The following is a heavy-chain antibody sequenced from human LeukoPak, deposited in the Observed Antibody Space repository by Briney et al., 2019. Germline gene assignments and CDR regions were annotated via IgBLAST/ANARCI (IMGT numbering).Heavy chain of an antibody. CDR1: GFTFNSYW. CDR2: ISWDGGST. CDR3: AKAAPAAEFDP. J-gene: IGHJ5*02. V-gene: IGHV3-43*01. Sequence: PGGSLRLSCAASGFTFNSYWMSWVRQAPGKGLEWVSLISWDGGSTYYADSVKGRFTISRDNSKNSLYLQMNSLRTEDTALYYCAKAAPAAEFDPWGQGTLVTVSS. D-gene: IGHD6-13*01.